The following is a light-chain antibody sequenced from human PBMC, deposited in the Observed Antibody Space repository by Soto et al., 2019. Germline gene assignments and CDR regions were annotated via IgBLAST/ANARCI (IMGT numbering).Light chain of an antibody. CDR2: ATS. J-gene: IGKJ2*01. CDR3: QQANSPYT. V-gene: IGKV1-12*01. CDR1: QGISSW. Sequence: DLQMTQSPSSVSASVGDRVTSSCRASQGISSWLAWYQQKPGKAPKLLIYATSTLQSWVPARFSGSGSGTDFTLTIRSLQPEDCATYYCQQANSPYTFGRGTKLEIK.